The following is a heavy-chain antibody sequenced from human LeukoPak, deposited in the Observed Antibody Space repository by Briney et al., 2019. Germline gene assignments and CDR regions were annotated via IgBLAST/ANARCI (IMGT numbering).Heavy chain of an antibody. CDR1: GGSISSYY. Sequence: SETLSLTCTVSGGSISSYYWSWIRQPAGKGLEWIGRIYTSGSTNYNPSLKSRVTMSADTSKNQFSLKLSSVTAADTAVYYCARDAATTALHYFDYWGQGTLVTVSS. CDR3: ARDAATTALHYFDY. J-gene: IGHJ4*02. V-gene: IGHV4-4*07. D-gene: IGHD1-26*01. CDR2: IYTSGST.